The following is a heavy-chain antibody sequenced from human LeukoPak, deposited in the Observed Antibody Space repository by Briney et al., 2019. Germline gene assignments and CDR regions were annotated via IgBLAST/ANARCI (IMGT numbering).Heavy chain of an antibody. CDR3: ATLITGTMYYFDY. Sequence: SVKVSCKASGGTFSSYAISWVRQAPGQGLEWMGRINPNSGGTNYAQEFQGRVTMTRDTSISTAYLELSRLRSDDTAVYYCATLITGTMYYFDYWGQGTLVTVSS. V-gene: IGHV1-2*06. CDR1: GGTFSSYA. CDR2: INPNSGGT. D-gene: IGHD1-20*01. J-gene: IGHJ4*02.